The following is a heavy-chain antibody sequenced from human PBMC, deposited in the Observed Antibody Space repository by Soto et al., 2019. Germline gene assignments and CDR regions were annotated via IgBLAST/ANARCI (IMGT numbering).Heavy chain of an antibody. D-gene: IGHD6-13*01. Sequence: GASVKVSCKASGYTFTTYGIHWVRQAPGQGLEWMGWISGYNGNTNYAQKFQGRVTMTTDTSTTTAYMDLRSLRSDDTAVYYCGGERDGTSWSSAEYLQHWGQGTLVTVSS. CDR2: ISGYNGNT. CDR1: GYTFTTYG. CDR3: GGERDGTSWSSAEYLQH. J-gene: IGHJ1*01. V-gene: IGHV1-18*01.